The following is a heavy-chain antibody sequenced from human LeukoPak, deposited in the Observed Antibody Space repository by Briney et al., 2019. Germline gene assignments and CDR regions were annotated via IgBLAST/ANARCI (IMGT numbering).Heavy chain of an antibody. Sequence: GGSLRLSCAASGFTFSKYGMHWVRQAPGKGLEWVAVIWFDGINTNHADSVKGRFTASRDNSKNTLFLQMNSLRAEDTAVYFCVRDYCSGGSCYESKWFDPWGQGTLVTVSS. CDR1: GFTFSKYG. CDR2: IWFDGINT. CDR3: VRDYCSGGSCYESKWFDP. J-gene: IGHJ5*02. V-gene: IGHV3-33*01. D-gene: IGHD2-15*01.